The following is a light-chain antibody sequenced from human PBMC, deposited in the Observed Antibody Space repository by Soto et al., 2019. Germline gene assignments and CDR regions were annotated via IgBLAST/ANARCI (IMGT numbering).Light chain of an antibody. CDR1: ISDVGIYNY. Sequence: QSALTQPRSVSGSPGQSVTISCTGTISDVGIYNYVSWYQHHPGKAPKLIIYDVIKRPSGVPDRFSGSKSGITASLTISGLQADDEADYYCCSYAATSTLVFGGGTKLTVL. CDR2: DVI. CDR3: CSYAATSTLV. V-gene: IGLV2-11*01. J-gene: IGLJ3*02.